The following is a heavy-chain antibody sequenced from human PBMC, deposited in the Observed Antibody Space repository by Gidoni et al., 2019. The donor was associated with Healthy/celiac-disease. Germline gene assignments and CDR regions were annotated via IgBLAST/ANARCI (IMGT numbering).Heavy chain of an antibody. D-gene: IGHD6-19*01. CDR2: IYYSGST. V-gene: IGHV4-31*03. CDR1: GGSISSGGYY. Sequence: QVQLQESGPGLVKPSQTLSLTCTVSGGSISSGGYYWSWIRQHPGKGLEWIGYIYYSGSTYYNPSLKSRVTISVDTSKNQFSLKLSSVTAADTAVYYCARDHLLAVAGRGYFDLWGRGTLVTVSS. CDR3: ARDHLLAVAGRGYFDL. J-gene: IGHJ2*01.